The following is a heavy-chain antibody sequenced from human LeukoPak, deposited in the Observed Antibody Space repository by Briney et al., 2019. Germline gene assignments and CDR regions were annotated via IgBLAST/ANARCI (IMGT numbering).Heavy chain of an antibody. CDR1: GGSISSSSYY. J-gene: IGHJ4*02. D-gene: IGHD6-6*01. CDR3: ARGRGVAARNPRDDY. Sequence: SETLSLTCTVSGGSISSSSYYWGWIRQPPGKGLEWIGSIYYSGSTYYNPSLKSRVTISVDTSKNQFSLKLSSVTAADTAVYYCARGRGVAARNPRDDYWGQGTLVTVSS. V-gene: IGHV4-39*07. CDR2: IYYSGST.